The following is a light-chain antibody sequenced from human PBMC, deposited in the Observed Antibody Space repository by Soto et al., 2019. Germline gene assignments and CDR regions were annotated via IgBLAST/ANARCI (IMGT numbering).Light chain of an antibody. Sequence: DIQMTQSPSSLSASVGDRVSLTCRAGQNVGSFVNWYQQKPAKAPRLLIYATSNLQSGVPSRISGSGSGTDFSLTISGLEPEDFAVYYCQQRDNWPFTFGPGTTVDIK. CDR2: ATS. CDR3: QQRDNWPFT. CDR1: QNVGSF. V-gene: IGKV1-39*01. J-gene: IGKJ3*01.